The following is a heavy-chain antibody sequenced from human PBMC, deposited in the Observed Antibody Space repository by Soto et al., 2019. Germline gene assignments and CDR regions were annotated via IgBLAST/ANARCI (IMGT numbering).Heavy chain of an antibody. Sequence: SVKVSCKASGGTFSSYAISWVRQAPGQGLEWMGGIIPIFGTANYAQKFQGRVTITADKSTSTAYMELSSLRSEDTAVYYCARDSGSLGPDAFDIWGQGTMVTVSS. V-gene: IGHV1-69*06. CDR2: IIPIFGTA. D-gene: IGHD3-16*02. J-gene: IGHJ3*02. CDR1: GGTFSSYA. CDR3: ARDSGSLGPDAFDI.